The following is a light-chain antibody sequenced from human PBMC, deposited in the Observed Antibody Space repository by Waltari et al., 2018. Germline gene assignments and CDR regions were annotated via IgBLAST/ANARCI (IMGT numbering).Light chain of an antibody. CDR3: QQYFVFLYT. Sequence: DIQMTQSPSSLSASVGDTVTITCRTSQGILNSLAWYQQKSGKAPKVLLSTASRLQSGVPSRFSGSGSGTLYTLTISGLQPEDFATYYCQQYFVFLYTFGQGTKLEI. CDR1: QGILNS. J-gene: IGKJ2*01. V-gene: IGKV1-NL1*01. CDR2: TAS.